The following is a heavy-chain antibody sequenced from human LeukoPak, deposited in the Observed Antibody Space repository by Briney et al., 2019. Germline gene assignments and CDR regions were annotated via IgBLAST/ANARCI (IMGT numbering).Heavy chain of an antibody. D-gene: IGHD6-19*01. CDR1: GYTFTSYG. Sequence: AASVKVSCKASGYTFTSYGISWVRQAPGQGLEWMGRIIPILGIANYAQKFQGRVTITADKSTSTAYMELSSLRSEDTAVYYCARDLAVAGTGEYYFDYWGQGTLVTVSS. V-gene: IGHV1-69*04. J-gene: IGHJ4*02. CDR3: ARDLAVAGTGEYYFDY. CDR2: IIPILGIA.